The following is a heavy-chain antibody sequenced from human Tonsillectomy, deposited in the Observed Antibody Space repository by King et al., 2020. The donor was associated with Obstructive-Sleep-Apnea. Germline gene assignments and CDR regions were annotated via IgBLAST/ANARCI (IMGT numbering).Heavy chain of an antibody. Sequence: VQLVESGAEVKTPGESLKISCQGSGYDFPTHWIGWVRQLPGKGLEWRGIIYPSDSDTRYSPSFQAQVTISADKSISTAYLQWSSLTASDTAMYYCARQRVGADDYWGQGTLVTVSS. D-gene: IGHD1-26*01. CDR3: ARQRVGADDY. V-gene: IGHV5-51*01. J-gene: IGHJ4*02. CDR2: IYPSDSDT. CDR1: GYDFPTHW.